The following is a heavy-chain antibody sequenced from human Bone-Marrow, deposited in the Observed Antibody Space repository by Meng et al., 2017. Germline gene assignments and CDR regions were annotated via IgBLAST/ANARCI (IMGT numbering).Heavy chain of an antibody. J-gene: IGHJ4*02. D-gene: IGHD1-14*01. Sequence: GESLKISCAASEFTFSIYAMNWVRHAPGKGLEWVSGISGAGTTTFYADSVKGRYTVSRDNSKNTLYLQMNSQRDEDTAVYYCAKDTAVEAVRNCFEYWGQGTLVTVSS. V-gene: IGHV3-23*01. CDR1: EFTFSIYA. CDR3: AKDTAVEAVRNCFEY. CDR2: ISGAGTTT.